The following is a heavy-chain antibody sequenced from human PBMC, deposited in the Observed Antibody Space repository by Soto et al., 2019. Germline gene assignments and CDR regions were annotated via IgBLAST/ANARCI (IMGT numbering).Heavy chain of an antibody. V-gene: IGHV1-18*01. CDR1: GYTFTSYG. CDR2: TRAYNGNT. J-gene: IGHJ4*02. CDR3: AREAAPADC. Sequence: QVQLVQSGAEVKKPGASVKVSCKASGYTFTSYGISWVRQAPGQGLEWMGWTRAYNGNTNPAQKLQCRVTMTTDTPTTKAYMELRGLRSDDTAVYSCAREAAPADCWGPGPLVTGSS.